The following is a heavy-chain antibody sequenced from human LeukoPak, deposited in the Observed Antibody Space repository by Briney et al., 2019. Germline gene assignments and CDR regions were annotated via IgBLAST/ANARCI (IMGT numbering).Heavy chain of an antibody. V-gene: IGHV3-21*01. J-gene: IGHJ6*03. CDR3: AKGTSRVHYYYMDV. CDR1: GFTFNSYT. D-gene: IGHD4/OR15-4a*01. Sequence: PGGSLRLSCAASGFTFNSYTMKWVRQAPGKGLEWVSSISSSSSYIYYADSVRGRFTISRDTSTNTLYVQMNSLRTEDTAVYYCAKGTSRVHYYYMDVWGKGTTVTISS. CDR2: ISSSSSYI.